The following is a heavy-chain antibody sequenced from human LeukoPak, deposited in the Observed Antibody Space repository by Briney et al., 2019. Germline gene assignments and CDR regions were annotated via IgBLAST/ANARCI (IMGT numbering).Heavy chain of an antibody. D-gene: IGHD2-2*01. V-gene: IGHV1-2*02. Sequence: ASVKVSCKASGYTFTSYDINWARQAPGQGLEWMGWINPNSGGTNYAQKFQGRVTMTRDTSISTAYMELSRLRSDDTAVYYCAREPRYQLLYNWFDPWGQGTLVTVSS. CDR2: INPNSGGT. CDR3: AREPRYQLLYNWFDP. J-gene: IGHJ5*02. CDR1: GYTFTSYD.